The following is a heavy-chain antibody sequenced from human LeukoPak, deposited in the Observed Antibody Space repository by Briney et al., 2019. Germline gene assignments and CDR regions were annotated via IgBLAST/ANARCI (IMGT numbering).Heavy chain of an antibody. Sequence: GGSLRLSCAASEFTFSNFWMHWVRQAPGKGLVWISRISPYGTGTNYADSMKGRVTISGDNAKNTLYMQMNGLGAEDMAVYYCVRGTNSWTGVDYWGQGTLVTVSS. CDR3: VRGTNSWTGVDY. J-gene: IGHJ4*02. CDR1: EFTFSNFW. D-gene: IGHD1-26*01. CDR2: ISPYGTGT. V-gene: IGHV3-74*01.